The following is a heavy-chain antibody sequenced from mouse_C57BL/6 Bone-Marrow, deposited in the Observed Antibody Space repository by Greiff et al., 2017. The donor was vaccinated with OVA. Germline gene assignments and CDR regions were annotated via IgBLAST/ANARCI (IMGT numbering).Heavy chain of an antibody. CDR3: ARKAYDLSGYYYAMDY. J-gene: IGHJ4*01. Sequence: QVQLQQSGPELVKPGASVKISCKASGYAFSSSWMNWVKQRPGKGLEWIGRIYPGDGDTNYNGKFKGKATLTADKSSSTAYMQLSSLTSEDSAVYFCARKAYDLSGYYYAMDYWGQGTSVTVSS. V-gene: IGHV1-82*01. CDR1: GYAFSSSW. CDR2: IYPGDGDT. D-gene: IGHD6-5*01.